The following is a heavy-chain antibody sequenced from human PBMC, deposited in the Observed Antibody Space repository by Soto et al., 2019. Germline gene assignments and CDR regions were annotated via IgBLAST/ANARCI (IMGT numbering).Heavy chain of an antibody. CDR3: ARARVRYYYYGMDV. CDR1: GGSFSGYY. J-gene: IGHJ6*02. Sequence: SETLSLTCAVYGGSFSGYYWSWIRQPPGKGLEWIGEINHSGSTNYNPSLKSRVTISVDTSKNQFSLKLSSVTAADTAVYYCARARVRYYYYGMDVWGQGTTVTVSS. CDR2: INHSGST. V-gene: IGHV4-34*01.